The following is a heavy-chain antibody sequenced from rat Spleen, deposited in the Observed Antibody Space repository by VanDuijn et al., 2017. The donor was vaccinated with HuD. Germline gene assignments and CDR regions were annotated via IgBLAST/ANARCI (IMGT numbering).Heavy chain of an antibody. CDR2: FNLGSGGT. Sequence: QVQLQQSGAELAKPGSSVKISCRASGSTFTTHHITWIKQTTGQGLEYIGYFNLGSGGTNYNENFEGKATLTVDRSSSTAFMQLSSLTPDDSAVYYCAREVYYDGWYFDFWGPGTMVTVSS. V-gene: IGHV1-43*01. J-gene: IGHJ1*01. CDR3: AREVYYDGWYFDF. CDR1: GSTFTTHH. D-gene: IGHD1-12*02.